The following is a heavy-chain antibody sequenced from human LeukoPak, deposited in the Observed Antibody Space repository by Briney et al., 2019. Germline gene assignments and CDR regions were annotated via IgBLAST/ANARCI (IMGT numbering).Heavy chain of an antibody. J-gene: IGHJ6*02. Sequence: GGSLRLSCAASGFTFSSYAMSWVRQAPGKGLEWVSAISGSGGSTYYADSVKGRFTISRDNSKNTMYLQMTSLRAEDTAVYYCAKGDYGDYYYYGMDVWGQGTTVTVSS. CDR2: ISGSGGST. CDR3: AKGDYGDYYYYGMDV. D-gene: IGHD4-17*01. V-gene: IGHV3-23*01. CDR1: GFTFSSYA.